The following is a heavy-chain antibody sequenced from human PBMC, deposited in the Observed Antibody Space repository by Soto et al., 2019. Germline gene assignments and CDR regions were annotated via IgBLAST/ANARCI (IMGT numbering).Heavy chain of an antibody. J-gene: IGHJ4*02. V-gene: IGHV4-59*01. CDR2: IYYSGSA. D-gene: IGHD1-26*01. CDR1: GESFSGYI. CDR3: ARRYGGNFDY. Sequence: PSETLSLTCAVYGESFSGYIWTWIRQTPGKGLEWIGYIYYSGSASYNPSLKSRVSISVDTSKNQFSLKLSSVTAADTAVYYCARRYGGNFDYWGQGTLVTVSS.